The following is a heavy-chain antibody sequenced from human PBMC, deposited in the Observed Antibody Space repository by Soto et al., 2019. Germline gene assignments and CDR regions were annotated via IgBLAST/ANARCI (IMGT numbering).Heavy chain of an antibody. D-gene: IGHD3-3*01. V-gene: IGHV4-30-2*01. Sequence: PSETLSLTCAVSGGSISSGGYSWSWIRQPPGKGLEWIGYIYHSGSTYYNPSLKSRVTISVDRSKNQFSLKLSSVTAADTAVYYCARALTYYDFWSGYYHIWFDPWGQGTLVTVSS. J-gene: IGHJ5*02. CDR1: GGSISSGGYS. CDR2: IYHSGST. CDR3: ARALTYYDFWSGYYHIWFDP.